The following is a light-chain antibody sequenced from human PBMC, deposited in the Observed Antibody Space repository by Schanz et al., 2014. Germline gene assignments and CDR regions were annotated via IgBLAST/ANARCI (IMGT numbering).Light chain of an antibody. Sequence: QSVLTQPRSVSGSPGQSVTISCTGTSSDVGGYNYVSWYQQHPGKAPKLMIYEVSKRPSGVPDRFSSSKSGNTASLTVSGLQAEDEADYYCCSYAGSTNLRFGGGTKLTVL. J-gene: IGLJ3*02. CDR2: EVS. V-gene: IGLV2-8*01. CDR3: CSYAGSTNLR. CDR1: SSDVGGYNY.